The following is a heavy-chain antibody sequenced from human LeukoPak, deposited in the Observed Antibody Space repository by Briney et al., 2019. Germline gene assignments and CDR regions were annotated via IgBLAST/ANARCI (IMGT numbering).Heavy chain of an antibody. J-gene: IGHJ4*02. Sequence: SETLSLTCTVSGYSISTGYYWDWIRQPPGKGLEWIGTFYHGGSTYYNPSLKSRVTISVDTSKNHFSLKLRSVTAADTAVYYCAKDHYDSSGYPCDYWGQGTLVTVSS. CDR1: GYSISTGYY. V-gene: IGHV4-38-2*02. D-gene: IGHD3-22*01. CDR2: FYHGGST. CDR3: AKDHYDSSGYPCDY.